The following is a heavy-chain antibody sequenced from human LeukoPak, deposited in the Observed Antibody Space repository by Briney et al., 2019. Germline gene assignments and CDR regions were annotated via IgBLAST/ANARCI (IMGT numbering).Heavy chain of an antibody. D-gene: IGHD3-22*01. CDR2: INSHGSST. CDR1: GFTFSSYW. CDR3: ARDDNHYYDSSGHFSY. V-gene: IGHV3-74*01. Sequence: GGSLRLSCATSGFTFSSYWMHWVRQAPGKGLVWVSRINSHGSSTSYADSVKGRFTISRDNAKNTLYLQMNSLRAEDTAVYYCARDDNHYYDSSGHFSYWGQGTLVTVSS. J-gene: IGHJ4*02.